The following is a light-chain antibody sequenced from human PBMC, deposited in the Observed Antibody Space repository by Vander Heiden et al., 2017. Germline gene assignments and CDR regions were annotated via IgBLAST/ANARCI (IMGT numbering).Light chain of an antibody. V-gene: IGLV1-47*01. CDR1: SSNIGAGH. CDR3: ASWDDSLSVVL. J-gene: IGLJ2*01. CDR2: GTS. Sequence: QSVRTQPPSASGNPGQGVTIFCSGSSSNIGAGHVKWYQQFQGTAPNVFIYGTSPRPSGVPDRFSGARAGTSATLAISWLRSDDGADYYCASWDDSLSVVLFGGGTRLTVL.